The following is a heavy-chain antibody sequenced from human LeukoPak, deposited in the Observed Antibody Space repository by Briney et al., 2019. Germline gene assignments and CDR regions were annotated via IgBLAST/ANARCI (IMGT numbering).Heavy chain of an antibody. CDR3: ARASKAIVPAARPFDY. CDR1: GYTFTSYD. D-gene: IGHD2-2*01. J-gene: IGHJ4*02. CDR2: MNPNSGNT. Sequence: ASVKVSCKASGYTFTSYDINWVRQATGQGLEWMGWMNPNSGNTGYAQKFQGRVTMTRNTSISTAYMELSSLRSEDTAVYYCARASKAIVPAARPFDYWGQGTLVTVSS. V-gene: IGHV1-8*01.